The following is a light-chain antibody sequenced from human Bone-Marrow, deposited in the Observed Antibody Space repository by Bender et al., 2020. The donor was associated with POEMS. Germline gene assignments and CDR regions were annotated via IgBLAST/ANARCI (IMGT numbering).Light chain of an antibody. CDR1: SNYNL. CDR3: CSFARGDTSIL. J-gene: IGLJ2*01. Sequence: QSALTQPASVSGSPGQSVTISCTGTSNYNLVSWYQQHPDKAPKLLISEATKRPSGVSDRFSGSKSGNTASLTIAGLQADDEADYYCCSFARGDTSILFGGGTKVTVL. V-gene: IGLV2-23*01. CDR2: EAT.